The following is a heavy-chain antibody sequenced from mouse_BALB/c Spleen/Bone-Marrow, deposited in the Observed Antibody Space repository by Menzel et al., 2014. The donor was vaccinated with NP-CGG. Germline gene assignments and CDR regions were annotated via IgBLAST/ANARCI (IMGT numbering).Heavy chain of an antibody. CDR2: ISYSGST. D-gene: IGHD1-3*01. CDR1: GYSITSDYA. Sequence: EVKLMESGPGLVKPSQSLSLTCTVTGYSITSDYACNWIRQFPGNKLEWMGYISYSGSTSYNPSLKSRISITRDTSKNQFFLQLNSVTTEDTATYYCASNYYFDCWGQGTTLTVSS. CDR3: ASNYYFDC. J-gene: IGHJ2*01. V-gene: IGHV3-2*02.